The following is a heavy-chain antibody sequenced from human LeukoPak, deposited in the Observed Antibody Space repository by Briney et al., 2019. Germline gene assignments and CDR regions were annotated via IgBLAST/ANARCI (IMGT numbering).Heavy chain of an antibody. CDR3: VADVVSAVGVLAS. D-gene: IGHD2-15*01. V-gene: IGHV1-58*01. CDR2: IVVGSGNT. J-gene: IGHJ5*02. Sequence: GTSVRVSCKDSGFTFLKSAVQWVRQTRGQRLGWIGWIVVGSGNTNYAQKFSERVTITRDMSTSTAYMELSSLRSEDTAVYYCVADVVSAVGVLASWGQGTLVTVSS. CDR1: GFTFLKSA.